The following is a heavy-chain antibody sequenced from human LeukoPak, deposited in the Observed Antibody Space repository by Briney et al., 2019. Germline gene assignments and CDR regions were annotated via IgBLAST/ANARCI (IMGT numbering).Heavy chain of an antibody. CDR1: GDTVSVNSGG. CDR3: ARALERYFFDF. Sequence: SRTLSLTCAISGDTVSVNSGGWMWVRQSPTRGLEWLGRTYYMSKWFHEYAGSVKRRIIISPDTANNQFSLHLSSVTADDTGVYYCARALERYFFDFWGQGTLVTVSS. D-gene: IGHD1-1*01. J-gene: IGHJ4*02. CDR2: TYYMSKWFH. V-gene: IGHV6-1*01.